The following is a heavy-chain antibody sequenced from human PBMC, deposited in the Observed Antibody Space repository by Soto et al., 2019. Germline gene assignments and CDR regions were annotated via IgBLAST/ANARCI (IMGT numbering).Heavy chain of an antibody. CDR2: IYYRGST. J-gene: IGHJ4*02. V-gene: IGHV4-59*11. Sequence: LSLTCTVSGASITGHYWIWIRQPPGKGLEWIGHIYYRGSTNYNPSLKSRVTMSADTSKNQFSLKLSSVTAADTAVFYCAREDQIVGSLDYWGQGILVTVSS. CDR1: GASITGHY. D-gene: IGHD2-21*01. CDR3: AREDQIVGSLDY.